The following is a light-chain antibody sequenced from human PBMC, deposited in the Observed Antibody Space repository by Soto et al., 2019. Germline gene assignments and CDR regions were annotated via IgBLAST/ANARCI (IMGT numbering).Light chain of an antibody. V-gene: IGKV3-11*01. J-gene: IGKJ2*01. CDR3: QQRSNWPPYT. Sequence: EIVLTQSPATLSLSPGERATLSCRASQSVSSYLAWYQQKPGQAPRLLIYDASNRATGNPASFSSSGSGTDFALTISSLEPEDFAVYYCQQRSNWPPYTFGQGTKLEIK. CDR1: QSVSSY. CDR2: DAS.